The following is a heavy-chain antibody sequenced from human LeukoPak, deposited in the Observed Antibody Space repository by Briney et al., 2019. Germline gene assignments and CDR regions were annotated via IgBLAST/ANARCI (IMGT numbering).Heavy chain of an antibody. J-gene: IGHJ4*02. CDR1: GFTFSSYA. Sequence: GGSLRLSCAASGFTFSSYAMHWVRQAPGKGLEWVAVISYDGSNKYYADSVKGRFTISRGNSKNTLYLQMNSLRAEDTAVYYCARDDHYDSSGYYSWGQGTLVTVSS. CDR2: ISYDGSNK. V-gene: IGHV3-30-3*01. D-gene: IGHD3-22*01. CDR3: ARDDHYDSSGYYS.